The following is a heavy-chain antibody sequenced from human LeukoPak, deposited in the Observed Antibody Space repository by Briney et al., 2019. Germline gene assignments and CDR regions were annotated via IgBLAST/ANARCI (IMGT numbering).Heavy chain of an antibody. CDR3: ARHRGVILDY. J-gene: IGHJ4*02. Sequence: SETLSLTCTVSGGSISSGSYYWSWIRQPAGKGLEWIGRIYTSGSTNYNPSLKGRVTISVDTSKNQFSLKLSSVTAADTAVYYCARHRGVILDYWGQGTLVTVSS. CDR2: IYTSGST. D-gene: IGHD3-16*02. CDR1: GGSISSGSYY. V-gene: IGHV4-61*02.